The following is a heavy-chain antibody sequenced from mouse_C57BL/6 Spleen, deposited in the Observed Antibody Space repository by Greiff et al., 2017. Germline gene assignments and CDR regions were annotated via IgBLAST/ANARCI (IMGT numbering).Heavy chain of an antibody. CDR1: GFNIKNTY. J-gene: IGHJ4*01. CDR3: ASERYYYYDEGSYYAMDY. CDR2: IDPANGNT. V-gene: IGHV14-3*01. Sequence: PLPQSVAELVRPGASVKLSCTASGFNIKNTYMHWVKQRPEQGLEWIGRIDPANGNTKYAPKFQGKGTITADTSSNTASLQLSSLTSEDPAIYYCASERYYYYDEGSYYAMDYWGQGTSVTVSS. D-gene: IGHD2-4*01.